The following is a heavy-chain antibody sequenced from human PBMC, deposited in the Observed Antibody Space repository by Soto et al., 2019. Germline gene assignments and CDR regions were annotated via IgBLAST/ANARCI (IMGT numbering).Heavy chain of an antibody. Sequence: EVQLMESGGALVQPGGSLRLSCIASGFTFSTFAMNWVRQAPGKGLEWVSTVSGGGDSTYYADSVKGRFTISRDNFKNTLYLQMHSLRAEDTAVYYCAKDSTYYNFWSAFSYWGQGTLVTVSS. CDR1: GFTFSTFA. CDR2: VSGGGDST. J-gene: IGHJ4*02. D-gene: IGHD3-3*01. CDR3: AKDSTYYNFWSAFSY. V-gene: IGHV3-23*01.